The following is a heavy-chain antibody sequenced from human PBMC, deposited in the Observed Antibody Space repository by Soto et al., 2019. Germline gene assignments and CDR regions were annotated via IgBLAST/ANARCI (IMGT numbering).Heavy chain of an antibody. CDR1: GFTFSSYG. CDR3: AKERRSGGNYGCYSDF. D-gene: IGHD2-21*02. V-gene: IGHV3-23*01. CDR2: SSATGAGT. Sequence: EVQLLESGGGLVQPGGSLRLSCAASGFTFSSYGMTWVRQAPGKGLEWVSFSSATGAGTYYADSVKGRFTISRDSSKTTMYLQMTSMRADDTAVYYCAKERRSGGNYGCYSDFWGQGALVIVSS. J-gene: IGHJ4*02.